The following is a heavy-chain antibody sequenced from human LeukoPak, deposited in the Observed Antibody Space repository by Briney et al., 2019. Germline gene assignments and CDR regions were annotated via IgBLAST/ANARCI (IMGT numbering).Heavy chain of an antibody. Sequence: GGSLRLSCAASGFTFKKYWMNWVRQVPGKGLECLANIKEDGSETYYADSVKGRFTISRDNAKNSLYLQMNSLRAEDTAVYYCARDSRFGEFPYYFDYWGQGTLVTVSS. D-gene: IGHD3-10*01. CDR2: IKEDGSET. CDR1: GFTFKKYW. V-gene: IGHV3-7*03. J-gene: IGHJ4*02. CDR3: ARDSRFGEFPYYFDY.